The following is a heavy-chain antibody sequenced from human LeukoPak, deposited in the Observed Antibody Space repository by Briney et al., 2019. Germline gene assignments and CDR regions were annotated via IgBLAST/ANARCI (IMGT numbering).Heavy chain of an antibody. CDR1: GYTFTSYY. CDR3: ARDLNYYDSSGSLRY. CDR2: INPSGGST. V-gene: IGHV1-46*01. Sequence: ASVTVSCKASGYTFTSYYMHWVRQAPGQGLEWMGIINPSGGSTTYAQKFQGRVTMTRDTSTSTVYMELSSLRSEDTALYYCARDLNYYDSSGSLRYWGQGTLVTVSS. J-gene: IGHJ4*02. D-gene: IGHD3-22*01.